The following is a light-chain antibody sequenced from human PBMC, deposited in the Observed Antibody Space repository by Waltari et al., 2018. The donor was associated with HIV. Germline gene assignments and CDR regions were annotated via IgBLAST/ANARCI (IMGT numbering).Light chain of an antibody. V-gene: IGLV2-8*01. CDR2: DVS. CDR1: SSDVGGYNY. J-gene: IGLJ2*01. CDR3: SSYAGSSNVV. Sequence: QSALTQPPSASGSPGQSVTISCTGTSSDVGGYNYVSWYQQHPGKAPKLMIYDVSKRPSGAPDRFSGSKSGNTASLTVSGLQAEDEADYYCSSYAGSSNVVFGGGTKLTVL.